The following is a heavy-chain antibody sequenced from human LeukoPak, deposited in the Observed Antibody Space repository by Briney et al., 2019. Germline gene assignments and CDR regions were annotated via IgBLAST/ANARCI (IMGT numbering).Heavy chain of an antibody. Sequence: GASLKISCKGSGSGFTSYWIGWVRQMPGKGLAWMGIIYPGDSDTGYSPSFQGQVSISAVKSISTAYLQLSSLKASDTAMYYCARHRGYGGNSGLGYWGQGTLVTVSS. CDR2: IYPGDSDT. D-gene: IGHD4-23*01. CDR1: GSGFTSYW. J-gene: IGHJ4*02. CDR3: ARHRGYGGNSGLGY. V-gene: IGHV5-51*01.